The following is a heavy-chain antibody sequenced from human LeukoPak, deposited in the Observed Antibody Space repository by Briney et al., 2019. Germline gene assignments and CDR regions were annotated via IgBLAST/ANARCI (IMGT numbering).Heavy chain of an antibody. D-gene: IGHD3-16*02. CDR2: FDPEDGET. V-gene: IGHV1-24*01. CDR1: GYTLTELS. Sequence: ASVKVSCTVSGYTLTELSMHWVRQAPGKGLEWMGGFDPEDGETIYAQKFQGRVTMTRNTSISTAYMELSSLRSEDTAVYYCARGLVNDGLDYWGQGTLVTVSS. J-gene: IGHJ4*02. CDR3: ARGLVNDGLDY.